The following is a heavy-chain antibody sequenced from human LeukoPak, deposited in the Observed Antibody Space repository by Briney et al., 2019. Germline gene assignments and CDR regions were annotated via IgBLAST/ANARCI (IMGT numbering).Heavy chain of an antibody. J-gene: IGHJ4*02. D-gene: IGHD3-10*01. CDR2: IYSGGST. V-gene: IGHV3-53*01. CDR1: GFTLSSNY. Sequence: GGSLRLSCAASGFTLSSNYMSWVRQAPGKGLEWVSIIYSGGSTYYTDSVKGRFTISRDVSKNTLYLQMDSLRAEDTAVYYCARDGGYGSGSFDYWGQGTLVTVSS. CDR3: ARDGGYGSGSFDY.